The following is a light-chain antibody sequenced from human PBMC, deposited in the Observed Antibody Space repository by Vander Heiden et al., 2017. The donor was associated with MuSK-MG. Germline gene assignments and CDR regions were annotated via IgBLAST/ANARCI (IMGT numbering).Light chain of an antibody. CDR2: DGS. CDR1: QSIDKW. J-gene: IGKJ2*01. CDR3: QHDYSHYQ. V-gene: IGKV1-5*01. Sequence: QSIDKWLDWYQQKPGKAPKLLIYDGSNLESGVPATFSGSGSGTEFTLTISSLQPDDFATYYFQHDYSHYQFGQGTKLHIK.